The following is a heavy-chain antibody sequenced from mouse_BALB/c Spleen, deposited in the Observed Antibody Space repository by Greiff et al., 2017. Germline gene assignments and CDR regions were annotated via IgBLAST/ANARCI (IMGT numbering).Heavy chain of an antibody. J-gene: IGHJ3*01. CDR2: ISYSGST. Sequence: EVMLVESGPSLVKPSQTLSLTCSVTGDSITSGYWNWIRKFPGNKLEYMGYISYSGSTYYNPSLKSRISITRDTSKNQYYLQLNSVTTEDTATYYCARDYYGSSYVFAYWGQGTLVTVSA. V-gene: IGHV3-8*02. CDR3: ARDYYGSSYVFAY. D-gene: IGHD1-1*01. CDR1: GDSITSGY.